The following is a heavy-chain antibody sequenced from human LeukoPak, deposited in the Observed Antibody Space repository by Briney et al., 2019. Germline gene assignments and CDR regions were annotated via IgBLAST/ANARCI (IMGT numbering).Heavy chain of an antibody. CDR1: GFTFSSYA. CDR2: TSTSGGSA. V-gene: IGHV3-23*01. D-gene: IGHD2-2*01. Sequence: GRSLRLSCAASGFTFSSYAMHWVRQAPGKGLEWVSATSTSGGSAYYADSVKGRFTISRDNSKNALYLQMDSLRAEDTAVYYCARDHLGYCSSTSCLRNYGMDVWGQGTTVTVSS. CDR3: ARDHLGYCSSTSCLRNYGMDV. J-gene: IGHJ6*02.